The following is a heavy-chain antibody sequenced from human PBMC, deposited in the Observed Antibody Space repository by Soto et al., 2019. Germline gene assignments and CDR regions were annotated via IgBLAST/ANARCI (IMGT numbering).Heavy chain of an antibody. CDR3: VKRSLLLAPT. J-gene: IGHJ4*02. CDR2: IDSGWKR. V-gene: IGHV4-39*01. Sequence: QLLLQESVPVLVKPSETLSLTCTVSGRTFSINADFWYLAWIRQPPGKGLEWIGSIDSGWKREYNPHLKSRGIISTDTSKNQFSRSLNSVTAADTAVYYCVKRSLLLAPTWGQGIRVTVSS. D-gene: IGHD1-26*01. CDR1: GRTFSINADF.